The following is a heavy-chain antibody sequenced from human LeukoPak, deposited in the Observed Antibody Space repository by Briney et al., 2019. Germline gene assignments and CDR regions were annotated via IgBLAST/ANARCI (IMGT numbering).Heavy chain of an antibody. CDR3: ARGLVLGAFDI. D-gene: IGHD2-15*01. J-gene: IGHJ3*02. CDR2: ISSNGGST. Sequence: PGGSLRLSCAASGFTFSSYSMNWVRQTPGKGLEYVSVISSNGGSTYYANSVKGRFTISRDNPKNTLYLQMGSLRAEDMAVYYCARGLVLGAFDIWGQGRMVTVSS. V-gene: IGHV3-64*01. CDR1: GFTFSSYS.